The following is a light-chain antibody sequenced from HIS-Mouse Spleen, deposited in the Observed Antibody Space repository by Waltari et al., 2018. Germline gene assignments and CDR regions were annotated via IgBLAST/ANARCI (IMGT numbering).Light chain of an antibody. CDR2: RNN. CDR1: SSNLGSNY. Sequence: QSVLTQPPSASGTPGPRVTISCSGSSSNLGSNYVYRYQQLPGTAPKLLIYRNNQRPSGVPDRFSGSKSGTSASLAISGLRSEDEADYYCAAWDDSLSGPVFGGGTKLTVL. J-gene: IGLJ3*02. V-gene: IGLV1-47*01. CDR3: AAWDDSLSGPV.